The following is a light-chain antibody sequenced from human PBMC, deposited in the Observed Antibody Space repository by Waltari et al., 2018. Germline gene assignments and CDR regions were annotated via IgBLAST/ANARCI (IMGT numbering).Light chain of an antibody. Sequence: QSALTQPASVSGSPGQSITISCTGTSSDIGGYSFVSWYQQPPGKAPKLMIYDVSNRPSGVSDRFSGAKSGNTASLTISGLQAEDEADYYCSSYSNTNTPYVVLLFGGGTKLTVI. CDR1: SSDIGGYSF. J-gene: IGLJ2*01. CDR2: DVS. V-gene: IGLV2-14*03. CDR3: SSYSNTNTPYVVLL.